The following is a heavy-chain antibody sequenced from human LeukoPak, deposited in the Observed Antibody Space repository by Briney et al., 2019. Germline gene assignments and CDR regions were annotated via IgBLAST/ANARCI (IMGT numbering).Heavy chain of an antibody. J-gene: IGHJ3*02. CDR2: MNPNSGNT. Sequence: GASVKVSCKASGYTFTSYYMHWVRQAPGQGLEWMGWMNPNSGNTGYAQKFQGRVTMTRNTSISTAYMELSSLRSEDTAVYYCARATGAFDIWGQGTMVTVSS. CDR1: GYTFTSYY. CDR3: ARATGAFDI. V-gene: IGHV1-8*02.